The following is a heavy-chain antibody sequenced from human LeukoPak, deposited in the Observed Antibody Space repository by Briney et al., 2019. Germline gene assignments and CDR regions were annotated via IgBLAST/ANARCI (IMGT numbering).Heavy chain of an antibody. CDR2: IRSSIYGGTP. V-gene: IGHV3-49*03. CDR3: SREWGNGNDLRPDY. CDR1: GFTFSSYW. Sequence: GGSLRLSCAASGFTFSSYWMSWFRQAPGEGLEWIGFIRSSIYGGTPKAAASVKGRFIFSRDDSKGVTYLRMNSLKTEDTAVYYCSREWGNGNDLRPDYWGQGTLVTVSS. J-gene: IGHJ4*02. D-gene: IGHD1-1*01.